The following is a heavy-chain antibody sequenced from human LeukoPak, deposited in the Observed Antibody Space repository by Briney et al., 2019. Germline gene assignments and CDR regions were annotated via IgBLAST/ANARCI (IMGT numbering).Heavy chain of an antibody. V-gene: IGHV4-59*01. CDR2: IYYSGST. D-gene: IGHD6-19*01. CDR1: GGSIGSYY. Sequence: PSETLSLTCTVSGGSIGSYYWSWFRQPPGKGLEWFGYIYYSGSTNYNPSLKSRVTISVDTSKNQFSLKLSSVTAADTAVYYCARGGIAVAGTGAFDIWGQGTMVTVSS. J-gene: IGHJ3*02. CDR3: ARGGIAVAGTGAFDI.